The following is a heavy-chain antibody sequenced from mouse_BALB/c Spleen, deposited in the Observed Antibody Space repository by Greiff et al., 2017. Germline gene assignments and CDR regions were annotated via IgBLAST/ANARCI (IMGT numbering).Heavy chain of an antibody. Sequence: EVKLMESGGGLVQPGGSLRLSCATSGFTFTDYYMSWVRQPPGKALEWLGFIRNKANGYTTEYSASVKGRFTISRDNSQSILYLQMNTLRAEDSATYYCAREIRGNYPFADWGQGTLVTVSA. D-gene: IGHD2-1*01. V-gene: IGHV7-3*02. CDR2: IRNKANGYTT. CDR1: GFTFTDYY. J-gene: IGHJ3*01. CDR3: AREIRGNYPFAD.